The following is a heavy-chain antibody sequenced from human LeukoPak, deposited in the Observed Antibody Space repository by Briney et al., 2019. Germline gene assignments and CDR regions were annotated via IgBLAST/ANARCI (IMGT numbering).Heavy chain of an antibody. CDR2: ISNNGGYT. V-gene: IGHV3-23*01. Sequence: GGSLRLSCAVYGFTFSSSAMRWVRQPPGKGREWVSAISNNGGYTYYADFVQGRFTISRDNSKSTLCLQMNSLRAEDTAVYYCAKQLGYCSDGSCYFPYWGQGTLVTVSS. CDR3: AKQLGYCSDGSCYFPY. D-gene: IGHD2-15*01. CDR1: GFTFSSSA. J-gene: IGHJ4*02.